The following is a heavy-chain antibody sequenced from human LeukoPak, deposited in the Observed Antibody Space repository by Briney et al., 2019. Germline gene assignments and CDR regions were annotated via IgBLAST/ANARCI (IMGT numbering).Heavy chain of an antibody. CDR1: GFTFSSYA. D-gene: IGHD5-18*01. J-gene: IGHJ4*02. Sequence: PGGSLRLSCAASGFTFSSYAMSWVRQAPGKGLEWVSAISGSGGSTYYADSVKGRFTISRDNSKNTLYLQMNSLRAEDTAVYYCARGGNTAMVPYYFDYWGQGTLVTVSS. CDR3: ARGGNTAMVPYYFDY. V-gene: IGHV3-23*01. CDR2: ISGSGGST.